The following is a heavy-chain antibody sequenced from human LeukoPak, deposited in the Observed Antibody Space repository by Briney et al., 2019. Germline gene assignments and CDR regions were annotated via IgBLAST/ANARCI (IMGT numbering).Heavy chain of an antibody. Sequence: PSETLSLTCAVYGGSFSGYYWSWIRQPPGKGLEWIGEINHSGSTNYNPSLKSRVTISVDTSKNQFSLKLSSVTAADTAVYYCARLRPPTPYWGQGTLVTVSS. V-gene: IGHV4-34*01. CDR1: GGSFSGYY. J-gene: IGHJ4*02. CDR2: INHSGST. CDR3: ARLRPPTPY. D-gene: IGHD4-23*01.